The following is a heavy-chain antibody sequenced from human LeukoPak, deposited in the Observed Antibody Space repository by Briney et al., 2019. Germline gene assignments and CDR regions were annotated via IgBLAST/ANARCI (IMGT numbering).Heavy chain of an antibody. CDR1: GSIFSNYW. Sequence: GGSLRLSCATSGSIFSNYWMSWVRQAPGRGLEWVANIKKDGSDINYVDSVKGRFTISRDNAKNSLYLQMNNLRAEDTAVYYCATLEYDDNWGQGTLVTVSS. CDR2: IKKDGSDI. V-gene: IGHV3-7*03. J-gene: IGHJ4*02. D-gene: IGHD2-2*01. CDR3: ATLEYDDN.